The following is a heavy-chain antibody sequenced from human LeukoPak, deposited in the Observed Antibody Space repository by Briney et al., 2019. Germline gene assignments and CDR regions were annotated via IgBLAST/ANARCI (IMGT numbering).Heavy chain of an antibody. J-gene: IGHJ4*02. D-gene: IGHD6-13*01. CDR1: GFTFSGYW. V-gene: IGHV3-74*01. CDR3: VRGTIAVGGTDY. CDR2: LNTDGRTT. Sequence: GGSLRLSCAASGFTFSGYWMHWVRQAPGKGLIWVSRLNTDGRTTNYADFVKGRFTISRDNARNTLYLQMNSLRPDDTAVYYCVRGTIAVGGTDYWGQGTLVTVPS.